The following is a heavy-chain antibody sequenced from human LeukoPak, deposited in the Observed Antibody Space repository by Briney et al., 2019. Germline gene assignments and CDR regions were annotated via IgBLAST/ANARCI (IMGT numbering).Heavy chain of an antibody. D-gene: IGHD6-13*01. V-gene: IGHV3-23*01. Sequence: GGSLRLSCAASGFTFSSYAMTWVRQAPGKGLEWVSTIRASDDSTYYADSVKGRFTISRGNSKNTLYLQMNSLRAEDTAIYYCAKDTGPAAGITADYWGQGTLVTVSS. CDR2: IRASDDST. CDR1: GFTFSSYA. J-gene: IGHJ4*02. CDR3: AKDTGPAAGITADY.